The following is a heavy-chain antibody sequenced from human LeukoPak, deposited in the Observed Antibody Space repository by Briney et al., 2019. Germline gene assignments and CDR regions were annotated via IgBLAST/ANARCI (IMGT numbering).Heavy chain of an antibody. CDR1: GGSNSSYY. D-gene: IGHD6-13*01. CDR2: IYYSGST. Sequence: SETLSLTCTVSGGSNSSYYWSWIRQPPGKGLEWIGYIYYSGSTNYNPSLKSRVTISVDTSKNQFSLKLSSVTAADTAVYYCARTPAGRTYYYYGMDVWGQGTTVTVSS. V-gene: IGHV4-59*01. CDR3: ARTPAGRTYYYYGMDV. J-gene: IGHJ6*02.